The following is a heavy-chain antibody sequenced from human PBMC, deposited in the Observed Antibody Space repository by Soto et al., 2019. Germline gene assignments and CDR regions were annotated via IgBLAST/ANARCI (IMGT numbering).Heavy chain of an antibody. D-gene: IGHD3-22*01. CDR3: AREESYYYDSSGYYDLSVSYY. V-gene: IGHV1-18*01. CDR2: ISAYNGNT. J-gene: IGHJ4*02. Sequence: ASVKVSCKASGYTFTSYGISWVRQAPVQGLEWMGWISAYNGNTNSAQNLQGRVTMTTDTSTSTAYMELRSLRSDDTAVDYCAREESYYYDSSGYYDLSVSYYWGQGTLVTVSS. CDR1: GYTFTSYG.